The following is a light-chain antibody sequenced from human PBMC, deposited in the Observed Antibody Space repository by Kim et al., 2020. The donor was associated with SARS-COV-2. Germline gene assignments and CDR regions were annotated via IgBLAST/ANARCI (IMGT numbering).Light chain of an antibody. CDR2: DVS. Sequence: GQSITISCPVTSSDVGSYDYFCWYQKYPGKAPKILIYDVSKRPSGVSSRFSGSKSGNTASLTISGLQAEDEADYYCNSYSGSGTLVFGGGTQLTVL. V-gene: IGLV2-14*03. CDR1: SSDVGSYDY. CDR3: NSYSGSGTLV. J-gene: IGLJ2*01.